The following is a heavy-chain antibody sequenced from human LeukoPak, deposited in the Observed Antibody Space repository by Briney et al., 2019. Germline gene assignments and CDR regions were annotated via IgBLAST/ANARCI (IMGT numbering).Heavy chain of an antibody. CDR2: INTDGNSM. CDR1: GFSFSNYW. Sequence: GGSLRDSCAASGFSFSNYWMYWVRQAPGKGLVWVSHINTDGNSMTYGDSAKGRFTISRDNAKNTLYLQMSNLRVEDTGVYYCGRGTAITAGIDYWGQGTQVTVSS. V-gene: IGHV3-74*03. CDR3: GRGTAITAGIDY. J-gene: IGHJ4*02. D-gene: IGHD6-13*01.